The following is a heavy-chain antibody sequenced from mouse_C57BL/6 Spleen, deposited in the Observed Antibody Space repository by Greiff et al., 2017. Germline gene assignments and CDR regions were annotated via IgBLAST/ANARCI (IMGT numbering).Heavy chain of an antibody. D-gene: IGHD2-4*01. CDR1: GFTFNTYA. J-gene: IGHJ4*01. Sequence: EVKLMESGGGLVQPKGSLKLSCAASGFTFNTYAMHWVRQAPGKGLEWVARIRSKSSNYATYYADSVKDRITIARDDSQSMLYLQMNNLKTEDTAMYYCVRVGMYDYVASMDYWGQGTSVTVSS. CDR3: VRVGMYDYVASMDY. V-gene: IGHV10-3*01. CDR2: IRSKSSNYAT.